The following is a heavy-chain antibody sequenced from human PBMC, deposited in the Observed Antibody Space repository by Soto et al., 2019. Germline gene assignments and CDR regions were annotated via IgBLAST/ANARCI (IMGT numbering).Heavy chain of an antibody. CDR3: ARPGSGMAAADNYYYYGMDV. D-gene: IGHD6-13*01. V-gene: IGHV1-69*13. J-gene: IGHJ6*02. CDR1: GGTFSSYA. CDR2: IIPIFGTA. Sequence: SVKVSCKASGGTFSSYAISWVRQAPGQGLEWMGGIIPIFGTANYAQKFQGRVTITADESTSTAYMELSSLRSEDTAVYYCARPGSGMAAADNYYYYGMDVWGQGTTVTVSS.